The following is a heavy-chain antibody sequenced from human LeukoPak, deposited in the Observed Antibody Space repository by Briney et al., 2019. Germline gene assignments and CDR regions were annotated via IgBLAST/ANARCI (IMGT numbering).Heavy chain of an antibody. J-gene: IGHJ4*02. V-gene: IGHV3-30*18. D-gene: IGHD3-3*01. CDR3: AKDLITTTRQV. Sequence: PGRSLRLSCAASGFTFSSYGMHWVRQAPGKGLEWVAVISYDGSNKYYADSVKGRFTISRDNSENTLYLQMNSLRAEDTAVYYCAKDLITTTRQVWGQGTLVTVSS. CDR2: ISYDGSNK. CDR1: GFTFSSYG.